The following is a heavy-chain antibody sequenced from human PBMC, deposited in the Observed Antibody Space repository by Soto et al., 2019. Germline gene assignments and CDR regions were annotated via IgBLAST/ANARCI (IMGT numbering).Heavy chain of an antibody. CDR3: ARDDTAMVSDYGMDV. V-gene: IGHV1-69*13. J-gene: IGHJ6*02. D-gene: IGHD5-18*01. CDR2: IIPIFGKA. Sequence: SVKVSCKASGYTFTSYGISWVRQAPGQGLEWMGGIIPIFGKANYAQKFQGRVTITADESTSTAYMELSSLRSEDTAVYYCARDDTAMVSDYGMDVWGQGTTVTVSS. CDR1: GYTFTSYG.